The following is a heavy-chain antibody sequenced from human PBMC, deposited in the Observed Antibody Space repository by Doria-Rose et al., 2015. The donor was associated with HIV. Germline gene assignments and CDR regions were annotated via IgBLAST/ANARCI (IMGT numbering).Heavy chain of an antibody. CDR2: INDTGSA. Sequence: QAQPQQWAAGLLKPSETLSLTCAVYGGSFSDHYWSWIRQPPGKGLEWIGEINDTGSANYNPSLKSRVTISVDTSKNQFSLKVSSVTAADTAVYYCARVPDNYITSPFDYWGQGKLVTVSS. CDR3: ARVPDNYITSPFDY. CDR1: GGSFSDHY. V-gene: IGHV4-34*01. J-gene: IGHJ4*02. D-gene: IGHD3-10*01.